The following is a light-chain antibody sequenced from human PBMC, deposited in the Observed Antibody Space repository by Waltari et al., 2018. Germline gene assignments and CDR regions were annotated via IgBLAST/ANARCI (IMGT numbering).Light chain of an antibody. CDR3: QQSYSTPSIT. CDR1: QSISSY. Sequence: DIQMTQSPSSLSASVGDRVTITCRASQSISSYLNWYHQKPGKAPKLLIYAASSLQSGVPSRLSGSGSGTDFTLTISSLQPEDFATYYCQQSYSTPSITFGQGTRLEIK. J-gene: IGKJ5*01. CDR2: AAS. V-gene: IGKV1-39*01.